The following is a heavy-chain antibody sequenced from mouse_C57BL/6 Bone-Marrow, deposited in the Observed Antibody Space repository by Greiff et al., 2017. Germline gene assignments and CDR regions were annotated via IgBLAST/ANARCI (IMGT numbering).Heavy chain of an antibody. D-gene: IGHD1-1*02. Sequence: VQRVESGAELARPGASVKLSCKASGYTFTSYGISWVKQRTGQGLEWIGEIYPRSGNTYYNEKFKGKATLTADKSSSTAYMELRSLTSEDSAVYFCARDGGYHAMDYWRQGTSVTVSS. CDR3: ARDGGYHAMDY. J-gene: IGHJ4*01. CDR1: GYTFTSYG. CDR2: IYPRSGNT. V-gene: IGHV1-81*01.